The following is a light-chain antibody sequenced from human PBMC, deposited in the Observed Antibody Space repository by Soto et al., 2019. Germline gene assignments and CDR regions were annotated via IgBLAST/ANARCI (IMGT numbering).Light chain of an antibody. CDR2: GAS. CDR1: QSVSSSY. J-gene: IGKJ5*01. CDR3: QQYGSSPIT. V-gene: IGKV3-20*01. Sequence: EIVLTQSPGTLSLSPGERATISCRASQSVSSSYLAWYQQKPGQAPRLLIYGASSRATVIPDRFSGSGFGTDFTFTISRLEPEDFAVYYCQQYGSSPITFGQGTRLEIK.